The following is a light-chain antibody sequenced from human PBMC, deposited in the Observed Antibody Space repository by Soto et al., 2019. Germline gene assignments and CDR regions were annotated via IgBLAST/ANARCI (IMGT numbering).Light chain of an antibody. CDR3: LLFYGAAVV. V-gene: IGLV7-43*01. Sequence: QAVVTQEPSLTVSPGGTVTLTCASSTAPVTSDNYPNWFQQKPGQAPRALIYSTTKKHSWTPARFSGSLLGGKADLTLSGVQPEDEADSYCLLFYGAAVVFGGGTKLTVL. CDR2: STT. J-gene: IGLJ2*01. CDR1: TAPVTSDNY.